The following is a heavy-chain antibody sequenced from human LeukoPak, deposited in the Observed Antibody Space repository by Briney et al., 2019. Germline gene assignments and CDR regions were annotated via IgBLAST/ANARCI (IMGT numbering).Heavy chain of an antibody. CDR1: GFTFSSYG. J-gene: IGHJ4*02. CDR2: ISYDGSNK. CDR3: AKAPYSSSWHYFDY. Sequence: GGSVRHSCAASGFTFSSYGMHWVRQAPGKGLEWVAVISYDGSNKYYADSVKGRFTISRDNSKNTLYLKMNSLRAEDTAVYYCAKAPYSSSWHYFDYWGQGTLGTVSS. V-gene: IGHV3-30*18. D-gene: IGHD6-13*01.